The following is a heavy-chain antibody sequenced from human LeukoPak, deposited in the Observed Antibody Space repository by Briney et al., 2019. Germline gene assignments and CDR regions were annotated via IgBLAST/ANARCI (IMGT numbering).Heavy chain of an antibody. D-gene: IGHD4-11*01. V-gene: IGHV1-2*02. CDR1: GYTFTGYY. CDR3: ARGTVTHYYYYMDV. Sequence: EASVKVSCKASGYTFTGYYMHWVRQAPGQGLGWMGWINPNSGGTNYAQKFQGRVTMTRDTSISTAYMELSRLRSDDTAVYYCARGTVTHYYYYMDVWGKGTTVTVSS. CDR2: INPNSGGT. J-gene: IGHJ6*03.